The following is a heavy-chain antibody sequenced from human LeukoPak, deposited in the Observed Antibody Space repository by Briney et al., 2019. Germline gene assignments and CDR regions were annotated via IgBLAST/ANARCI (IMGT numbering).Heavy chain of an antibody. Sequence: ASETLSLTCAVSGGSISSGGYSWSWIRQPPGKGLEWIGYIYHSGSTYYNPSLKSRVTISVDRSKNQFSLKLSSVTAADTAVYYCARGLGAKYCSSTSCPYFDYWGQGTLVTVSS. D-gene: IGHD2-2*01. CDR2: IYHSGST. V-gene: IGHV4-30-2*01. CDR3: ARGLGAKYCSSTSCPYFDY. CDR1: GGSISSGGYS. J-gene: IGHJ4*02.